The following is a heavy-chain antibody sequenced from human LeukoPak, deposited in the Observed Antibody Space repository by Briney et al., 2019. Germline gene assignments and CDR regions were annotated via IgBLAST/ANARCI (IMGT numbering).Heavy chain of an antibody. CDR1: GFTFDDYA. CDR3: ARDLYRTVVVPHYFDY. D-gene: IGHD3-22*01. J-gene: IGHJ4*02. CDR2: ISWNSGSI. V-gene: IGHV3-9*01. Sequence: GRSLRLSCAASGFTFDDYAMHWVRQAPGKGLEWVSGISWNSGSIGYADTVKGRFTITRDNSKNTLYLQMNSLRAEDTAVYYCARDLYRTVVVPHYFDYWGQGTLVTVSS.